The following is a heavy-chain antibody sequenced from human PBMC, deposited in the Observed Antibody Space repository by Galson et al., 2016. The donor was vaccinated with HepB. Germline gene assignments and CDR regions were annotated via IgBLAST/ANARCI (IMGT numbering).Heavy chain of an antibody. V-gene: IGHV4-31*03. Sequence: TLSLTCTVSGDSITSGRYYWSWIRQHPGKGLEWIGNSSYNGITYYNPSLQSRVTISVDTSENQFSLNLTSVTAADTAVYYCARSRADWNPNMGFDPWGQGTLVTVSS. D-gene: IGHD1-1*01. J-gene: IGHJ5*02. CDR1: GDSITSGRYY. CDR2: SSYNGIT. CDR3: ARSRADWNPNMGFDP.